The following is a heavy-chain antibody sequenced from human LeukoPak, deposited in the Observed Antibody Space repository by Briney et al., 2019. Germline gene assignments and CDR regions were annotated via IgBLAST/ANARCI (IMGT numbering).Heavy chain of an antibody. V-gene: IGHV3-30*04. CDR3: AREILDIVVVPAAMMDYYYYGMDV. J-gene: IGHJ6*04. D-gene: IGHD2-2*03. CDR2: ISYYGSNI. Sequence: VGALRLSSAATGLTSISYAMHSARQGPGPRPDTMSVISYYGSNIYYADSVKGRFTISRDNSKNTLYLQMNSLSAEDTAVYYCAREILDIVVVPAAMMDYYYYGMDVWGKGTTVNVSS. CDR1: GLTSISYA.